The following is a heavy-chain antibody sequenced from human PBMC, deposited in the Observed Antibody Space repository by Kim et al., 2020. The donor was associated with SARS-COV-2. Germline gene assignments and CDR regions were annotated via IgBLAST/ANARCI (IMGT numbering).Heavy chain of an antibody. V-gene: IGHV4-30-2*04. CDR3: ARDSDDYASGGAFDI. Sequence: PSLKSRVTISVDTSKNQFSLKLSSVTAADTAVYYCARDSDDYASGGAFDIWGQGTMVTVSS. J-gene: IGHJ3*02. D-gene: IGHD3-16*01.